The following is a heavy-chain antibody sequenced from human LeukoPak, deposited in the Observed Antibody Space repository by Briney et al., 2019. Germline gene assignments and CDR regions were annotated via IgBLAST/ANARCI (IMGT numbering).Heavy chain of an antibody. Sequence: AGESLRLSYAASGFTFDDYAMHWVRQAPGKGLEWVSGISWNSGSIGYADSVKGRFTISRDNAKNSLYLQMNSLRAEDTALYYCAKDIGSSGYYYPDYWGQGTLVTVSS. D-gene: IGHD3-22*01. CDR3: AKDIGSSGYYYPDY. J-gene: IGHJ4*02. CDR2: ISWNSGSI. CDR1: GFTFDDYA. V-gene: IGHV3-9*01.